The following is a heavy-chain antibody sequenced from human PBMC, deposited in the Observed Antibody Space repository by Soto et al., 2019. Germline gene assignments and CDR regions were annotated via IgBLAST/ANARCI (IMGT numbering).Heavy chain of an antibody. D-gene: IGHD1-26*01. CDR3: ARDNGGSYSNDYYYYYGMDV. CDR2: IIPIFGTA. V-gene: IGHV1-69*01. J-gene: IGHJ6*02. Sequence: QVQLVQSGAEVKKPGSSVKVSCKAFGGTFSSYAISWVRQAPGQGLEWMGGIIPIFGTANYAQKFQGRVTITADESTSTAYMELSSLRSEDTAVYYCARDNGGSYSNDYYYYYGMDVWGQGTTVTVSS. CDR1: GGTFSSYA.